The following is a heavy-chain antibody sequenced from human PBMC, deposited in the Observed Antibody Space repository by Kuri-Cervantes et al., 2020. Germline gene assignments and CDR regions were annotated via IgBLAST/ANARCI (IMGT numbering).Heavy chain of an antibody. CDR1: GYTFTGYY. V-gene: IGHV1-2*02. J-gene: IGHJ4*02. D-gene: IGHD3-10*01. Sequence: GSLRLSCKASGYTFTGYYMHWVRQAPGQGPEWMGWINPKTGGTYYAQKFQGRVSMARNTSTSIAYMDLRGLRSDDTAVYYCSRGLYGAGSYYHYFDYWGQGILVTVSS. CDR3: SRGLYGAGSYYHYFDY. CDR2: INPKTGGT.